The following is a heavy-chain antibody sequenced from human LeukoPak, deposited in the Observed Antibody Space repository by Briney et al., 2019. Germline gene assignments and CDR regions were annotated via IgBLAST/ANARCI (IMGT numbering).Heavy chain of an antibody. CDR1: GGTFSSYA. CDR3: ASLLRPGITYDAFDI. Sequence: SVKVSCKASGGTFSSYAISWVRQAPGQGLEWMREIIPIFGTANYAQKFQGRVTITADESTSTAYMELSSLRSEDTAVYYCASLLRPGITYDAFDIWGQGTMVTVSS. J-gene: IGHJ3*02. V-gene: IGHV1-69*13. CDR2: IIPIFGTA. D-gene: IGHD3-3*01.